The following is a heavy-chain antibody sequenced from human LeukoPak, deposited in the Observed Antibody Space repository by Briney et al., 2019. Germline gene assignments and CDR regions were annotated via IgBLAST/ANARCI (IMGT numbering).Heavy chain of an antibody. CDR2: IYYSGTT. D-gene: IGHD3-22*01. Sequence: PSETLSLTCSVSAGSFSSYYWSWVRQPPGKGLEWIGYIYYSGTTNYNPSLKSRVTFSVDTSKSQFSLKLSSVTAADTAVYYCARRNNFDISGYYFYWYFDLWGRGTLVTVSS. CDR3: ARRNNFDISGYYFYWYFDL. CDR1: AGSFSSYY. J-gene: IGHJ2*01. V-gene: IGHV4-59*01.